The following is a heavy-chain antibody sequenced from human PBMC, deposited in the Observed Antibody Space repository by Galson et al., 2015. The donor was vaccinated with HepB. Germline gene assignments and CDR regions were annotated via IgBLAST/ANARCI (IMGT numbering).Heavy chain of an antibody. CDR3: ARPHQGWGTTDY. CDR2: ISSSSSTI. D-gene: IGHD3-16*01. V-gene: IGHV3-48*03. Sequence: SLRLSCAVSGFAFSTYEMNWVRQAPGKGLEWISYISSSSSTIYYAASVKGRFTISRDNAKNSLYLQMNSLRAEDTAVYFCARPHQGWGTTDYWGQGTLVTVSS. J-gene: IGHJ4*02. CDR1: GFAFSTYE.